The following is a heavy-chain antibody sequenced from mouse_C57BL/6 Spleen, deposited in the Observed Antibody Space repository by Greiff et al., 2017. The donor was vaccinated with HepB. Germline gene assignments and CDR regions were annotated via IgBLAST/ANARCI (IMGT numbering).Heavy chain of an antibody. Sequence: ESGPGLVKPSQSLSLTCSVTGYSITSGYYWNWIRQFPGNKLEWMGYISYDGSNNYNPSLKNRISITRDTSKNQFFLKLNSVTTEDTATYDCAREGVFITTVVASFDYWGQGTTLTVSS. CDR1: GYSITSGYY. V-gene: IGHV3-6*01. J-gene: IGHJ2*01. CDR2: ISYDGSN. D-gene: IGHD1-1*01. CDR3: AREGVFITTVVASFDY.